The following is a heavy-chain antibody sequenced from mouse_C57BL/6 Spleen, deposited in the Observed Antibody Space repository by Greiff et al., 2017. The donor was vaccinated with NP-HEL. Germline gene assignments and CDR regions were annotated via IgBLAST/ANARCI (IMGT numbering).Heavy chain of an antibody. D-gene: IGHD2-4*01. Sequence: QVQLQQSGAELMKPGASVKLSCTATGYTFTGYWIEWVKQRPGHGLEWIGAILPVSGSTNYNEKFKGKATFTADTSSNTAYMQLSSLTTEDSAIYYGASGGYDYDGRAWLAYWGQGTLVTVSA. J-gene: IGHJ3*01. CDR2: ILPVSGST. CDR3: ASGGYDYDGRAWLAY. CDR1: GYTFTGYW. V-gene: IGHV1-9*01.